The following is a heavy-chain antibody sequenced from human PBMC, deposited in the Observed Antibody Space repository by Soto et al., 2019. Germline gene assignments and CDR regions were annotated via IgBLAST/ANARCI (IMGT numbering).Heavy chain of an antibody. Sequence: ASVKVSCKASGYTFTGYYMHWVRQAPGQGLEWMGWINPNSGGTNYAQKFQGWVTMTRDTSISTAYMELSRLRSDDTAAYYCARGVYDYVWGSYRISGPLDYWGQGTLVTVSS. CDR3: ARGVYDYVWGSYRISGPLDY. CDR1: GYTFTGYY. CDR2: INPNSGGT. V-gene: IGHV1-2*04. D-gene: IGHD3-16*02. J-gene: IGHJ4*02.